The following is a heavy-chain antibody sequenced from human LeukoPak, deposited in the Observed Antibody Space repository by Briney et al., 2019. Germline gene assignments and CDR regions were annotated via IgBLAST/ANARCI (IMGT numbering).Heavy chain of an antibody. V-gene: IGHV1-8*03. D-gene: IGHD3-3*01. Sequence: AASVKVSCKASSYTFTSYDINWVRQATGQGLEWMGWMNPNSGNTGYAQKFQGRVTITRNTSISTAYMELSSLRSEDTAVYYCARDTPPADFWSGYYTSYYYYMDVWGKGTTVTVSS. CDR2: MNPNSGNT. J-gene: IGHJ6*03. CDR3: ARDTPPADFWSGYYTSYYYYMDV. CDR1: SYTFTSYD.